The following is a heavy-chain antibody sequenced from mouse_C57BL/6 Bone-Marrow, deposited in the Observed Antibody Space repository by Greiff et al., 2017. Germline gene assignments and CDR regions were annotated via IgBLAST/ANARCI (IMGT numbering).Heavy chain of an antibody. CDR3: ARKDYGNSFAY. V-gene: IGHV1-80*01. J-gene: IGHJ3*01. Sequence: QVQLQQSGAELVKPGASVKISCKASGYAFSSYWMNWVKQRPGKGLEWIGQIYPGDGDTNYNGKFKGKATLTADTSSSTAYMQLSSLTSEDSAVYFCARKDYGNSFAYWGQGTLVTVSA. D-gene: IGHD2-1*01. CDR2: IYPGDGDT. CDR1: GYAFSSYW.